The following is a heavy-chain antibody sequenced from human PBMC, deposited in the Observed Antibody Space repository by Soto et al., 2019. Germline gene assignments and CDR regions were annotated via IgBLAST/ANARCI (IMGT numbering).Heavy chain of an antibody. D-gene: IGHD3-10*02. CDR1: GASVTSGSYF. CDR2: IFYEVTT. J-gene: IGHJ4*02. Sequence: QILLHESGTGLVKPSETLSITCTVSGASVTSGSYFWGWIRQSPGQGLEWLGSIFYEVTTYYNSSLKSRLTISVDASKSQFSQKLTSVTAADKDIYYCHYVPRQGGISYDLDSRGKGTLVTVSA. V-gene: IGHV4-39*01. CDR3: HYVPRQGGISYDLDS.